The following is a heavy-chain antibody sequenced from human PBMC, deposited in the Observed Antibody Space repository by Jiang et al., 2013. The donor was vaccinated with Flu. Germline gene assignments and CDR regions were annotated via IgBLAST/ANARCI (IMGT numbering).Heavy chain of an antibody. CDR3: ARDKGYSMDV. CDR2: INGGGTTT. J-gene: IGHJ6*01. CDR1: GFSFIDYW. Sequence: VQLVESGGGLVQPGGSLRLSCAASGFSFIDYWVHWVRQAPGKGLVWVSHINGGGTTTTYADSVKGRFTISRDDAKNTVYLQMSSLRAEDTALYFCARDKGYSMDVWGPRDHGHRLL. V-gene: IGHV3-74*01.